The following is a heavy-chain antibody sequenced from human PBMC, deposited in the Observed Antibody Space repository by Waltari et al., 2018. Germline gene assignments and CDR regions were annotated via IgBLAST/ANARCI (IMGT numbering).Heavy chain of an antibody. J-gene: IGHJ6*02. CDR1: GGSISTNGHY. V-gene: IGHV4-39*01. CDR2: THFTGST. CDR3: AKLSGSYVFGRASGMDV. Sequence: QLQLQESGPGLVKPSETLSLTYTVSGGSISTNGHYWGWIRQPQGKGLEWIGSTHFTGSTYYSPSLKNRITVSVDTSKNEFSLKLSFLTAADTAVYYCAKLSGSYVFGRASGMDVWGQGTTVTVSS. D-gene: IGHD1-26*01.